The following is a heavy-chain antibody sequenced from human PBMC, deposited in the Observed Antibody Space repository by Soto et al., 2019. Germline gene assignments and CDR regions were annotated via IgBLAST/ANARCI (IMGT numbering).Heavy chain of an antibody. CDR2: ISYDGSNK. CDR3: ARDRPGRSRWYSSVYYYGMDV. CDR1: GFTFSSYA. D-gene: IGHD6-13*01. V-gene: IGHV3-30-3*01. Sequence: QVQLVESGGGVVQPGRSLRLSCAASGFTFSSYAMHWVRQAPGKGLEWVAVISYDGSNKYYADSVKGRFTISRDNSKNTLYLQMNSLRAEDTAVYYCARDRPGRSRWYSSVYYYGMDVWGQGTTVTVS. J-gene: IGHJ6*02.